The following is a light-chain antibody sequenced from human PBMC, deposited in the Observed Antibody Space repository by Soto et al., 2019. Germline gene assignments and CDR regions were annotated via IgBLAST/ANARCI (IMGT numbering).Light chain of an antibody. CDR1: QTISTW. CDR3: LLDYAYFWA. CDR2: AAS. J-gene: IGKJ1*01. Sequence: IQVTQSPPTLSASVGDRVTITCRASQTISTWMAWYQQKPGKVPKLLIYAASTLQSGVPSRFSGSGFGTDFTLTINSLQPEDFATYYCLLDYAYFWAFGQGTKVDIK. V-gene: IGKV1-6*01.